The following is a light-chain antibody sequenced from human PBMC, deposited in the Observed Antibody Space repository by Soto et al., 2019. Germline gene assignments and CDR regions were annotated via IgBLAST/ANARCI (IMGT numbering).Light chain of an antibody. J-gene: IGLJ2*01. CDR2: DVK. CDR3: SSYTSSSSVI. V-gene: IGLV2-14*01. CDR1: SSDVGAYDY. Sequence: QSALTQPASVSGSPGQSIAISCTGTSSDVGAYDYVFWYQQHPGKAPKLMIYDVKYRPSGVSNRFSGSKSGNTASLTISGLQAEDEADYYCSSYTSSSSVIFGGGTKVTVL.